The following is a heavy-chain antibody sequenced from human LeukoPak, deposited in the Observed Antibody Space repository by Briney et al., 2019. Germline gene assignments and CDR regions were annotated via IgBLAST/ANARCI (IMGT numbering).Heavy chain of an antibody. Sequence: GSSVKVSCMPSGGTFSSYAISWVRQAPGQGLEWMGGIIPIFGTANYAQKFQGRVTITADESTSTAYMELSSLRSEDTAVYYCARCTYYDFWSGYSDAFDIWGQGTMVTVS. J-gene: IGHJ3*02. V-gene: IGHV1-69*01. CDR2: IIPIFGTA. CDR3: ARCTYYDFWSGYSDAFDI. CDR1: GGTFSSYA. D-gene: IGHD3-3*01.